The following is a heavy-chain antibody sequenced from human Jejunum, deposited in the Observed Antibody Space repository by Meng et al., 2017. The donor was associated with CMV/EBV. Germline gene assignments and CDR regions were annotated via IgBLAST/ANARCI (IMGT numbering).Heavy chain of an antibody. V-gene: IGHV3-7*04. CDR1: GFNFKDCW. CDR2: IRYDGGER. Sequence: SLRLSCAASGFNFKDCWMDWVRQAPGRGLEWVANIRYDGGERYYVNSVEGRFFIYRDNARNTLYLQMNSLRGDDSAIYYCTRALDYWGQGTPVTVSS. J-gene: IGHJ4*02. CDR3: TRALDY.